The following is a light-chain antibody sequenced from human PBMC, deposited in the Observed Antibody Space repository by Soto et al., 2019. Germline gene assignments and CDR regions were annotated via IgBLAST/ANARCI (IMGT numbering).Light chain of an antibody. Sequence: DIQMTQSPSTLSASVGDRVTITCRASQSISSWLARYQQKPGKAPKLLIYKASSLESGVPSRFSGSGSGTEFTLTISSLQPDDFATYYCQPYNSYSPWTFGQGTKVEIK. V-gene: IGKV1-5*03. CDR1: QSISSW. CDR3: QPYNSYSPWT. CDR2: KAS. J-gene: IGKJ1*01.